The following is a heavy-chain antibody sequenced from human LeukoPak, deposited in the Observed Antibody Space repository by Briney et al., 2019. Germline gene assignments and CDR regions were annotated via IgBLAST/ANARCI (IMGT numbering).Heavy chain of an antibody. Sequence: GSLRLSCAASGFTFSSYAMSWVRQPPGKELEWIGSIYYSGSTYYNPSLKSRVTISVDTSKNQFSLKLRSVTAADTAVYYCARHFGTWGQGTLVTVSS. CDR2: IYYSGST. V-gene: IGHV4-39*01. J-gene: IGHJ4*02. CDR3: ARHFGT. D-gene: IGHD3/OR15-3a*01. CDR1: GFTFSSYA.